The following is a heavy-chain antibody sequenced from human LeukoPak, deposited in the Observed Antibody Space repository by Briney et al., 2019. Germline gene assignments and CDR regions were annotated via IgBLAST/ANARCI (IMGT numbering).Heavy chain of an antibody. J-gene: IGHJ4*02. CDR2: IYYSGST. Sequence: SETLSLTCAVSGGSISSGGYSWSWIRQPPGKGLEWIGYIYYSGSTYYNPSLKSRVTMSVDKSKNQFSLKLSSVTAADTAFYFCARAGGRDFHFDSWGQGTLVTVSS. CDR3: ARAGGRDFHFDS. D-gene: IGHD5-12*01. V-gene: IGHV4-30-4*07. CDR1: GGSISSGGYS.